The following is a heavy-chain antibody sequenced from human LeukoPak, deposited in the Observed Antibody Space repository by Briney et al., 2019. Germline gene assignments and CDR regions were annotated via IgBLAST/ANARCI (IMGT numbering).Heavy chain of an antibody. D-gene: IGHD5-18*01. J-gene: IGHJ5*02. CDR1: GTFLIGYS. V-gene: IGHV3-30-3*02. CDR3: AKIGNGYAYGGGFGP. Sequence: PGGSLRLSCISSGTFLIGYSMVGVRQAPGKGREGVPVISHDGSNKHYAESVKGRFTISRDDPTNTLYLQMNSLRIEDTAVYYCAKIGNGYAYGGGFGPWGQGTLVTVSS. CDR2: ISHDGSNK.